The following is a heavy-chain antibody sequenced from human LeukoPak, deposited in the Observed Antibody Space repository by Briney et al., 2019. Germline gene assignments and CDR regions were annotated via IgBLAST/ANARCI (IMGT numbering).Heavy chain of an antibody. V-gene: IGHV3-30*02. J-gene: IGHJ4*02. CDR2: IRFDGSNK. CDR1: GFTFSSYG. D-gene: IGHD6-13*01. Sequence: GGSLRLSCAASGFTFSSYGMHWVRQAPGKGLEWVAFIRFDGSNKYYADSVKGRFSISRDNSRNTLYLQMNSLRAEDTAVYYCARSSSRYFDYWGQGTLVTVSS. CDR3: ARSSSRYFDY.